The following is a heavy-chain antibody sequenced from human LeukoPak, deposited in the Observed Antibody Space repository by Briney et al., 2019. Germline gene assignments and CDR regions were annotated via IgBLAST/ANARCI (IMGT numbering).Heavy chain of an antibody. CDR3: ARGGGYYGSGSYYNVFGY. J-gene: IGHJ4*02. CDR2: IHYGGST. Sequence: SETLSLTCTVSGAPISGYYWSWIRQSPGKGLEWIGYIHYGGSTNYNPSLKSRVTISLDTSETQFSLKLSSVTAADTAVYYCARGGGYYGSGSYYNVFGYWGQGTLVTVSS. D-gene: IGHD3-10*01. V-gene: IGHV4-59*08. CDR1: GAPISGYY.